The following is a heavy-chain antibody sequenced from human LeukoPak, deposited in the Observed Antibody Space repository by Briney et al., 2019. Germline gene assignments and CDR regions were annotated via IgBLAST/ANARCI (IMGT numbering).Heavy chain of an antibody. Sequence: ASVKVSCKASGYTFTSYGINWVRQAPGQGLEWMGWINTRTGSPTYAQGFTGRFVFSLDTSVSTAYLQISSLKAEDTAIFYCARHYYGSEHWGQGTLVTVSS. CDR3: ARHYYGSEH. V-gene: IGHV7-4-1*02. D-gene: IGHD3-10*01. CDR1: GYTFTSYG. J-gene: IGHJ4*02. CDR2: INTRTGSP.